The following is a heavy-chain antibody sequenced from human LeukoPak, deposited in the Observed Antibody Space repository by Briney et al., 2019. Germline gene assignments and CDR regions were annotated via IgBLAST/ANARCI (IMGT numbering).Heavy chain of an antibody. CDR2: IYYSGST. J-gene: IGHJ4*02. V-gene: IGHV4-39*07. CDR1: GGSISSSSYY. Sequence: SETLSLTCTVSGGSISSSSYYWGWIRQPPGKGLEWIGSIYYSGSTYYNPSLKSRVTISVDKSKNQFSLKLSSVTAADTAVYYCARERYYYDSSGYAHFDYWGQGTLVTVSS. D-gene: IGHD3-22*01. CDR3: ARERYYYDSSGYAHFDY.